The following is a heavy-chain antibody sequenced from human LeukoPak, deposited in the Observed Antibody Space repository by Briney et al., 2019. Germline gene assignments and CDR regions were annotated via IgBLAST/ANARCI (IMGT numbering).Heavy chain of an antibody. CDR1: GGSISSGDYY. J-gene: IGHJ4*02. CDR2: IYYSGST. Sequence: PSETLSLTCTVSGGSISSGDYYWSWIRQPPGKGLEWIGYIYYSGSTYYNPSLKSRVTISVDTSKNQFSLKLSSVTAADTAVYYCARGPIITPFVFDYWGQGTLVTVSS. V-gene: IGHV4-30-4*01. CDR3: ARGPIITPFVFDY. D-gene: IGHD3-22*01.